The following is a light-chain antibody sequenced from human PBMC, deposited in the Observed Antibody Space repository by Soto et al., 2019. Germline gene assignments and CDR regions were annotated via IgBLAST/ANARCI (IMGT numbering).Light chain of an antibody. CDR2: KAS. Sequence: DIQMTQSPSTLSASVGDRVTITCRASQSISSWLAWYQQKPGKAPKLLIYKASSLEGGIPSKFNGSGSETKFNPNHRSLPAEDFATFFCQQENSYQYTFGQGTKLEIK. V-gene: IGKV1-5*03. CDR1: QSISSW. J-gene: IGKJ2*01. CDR3: QQENSYQYT.